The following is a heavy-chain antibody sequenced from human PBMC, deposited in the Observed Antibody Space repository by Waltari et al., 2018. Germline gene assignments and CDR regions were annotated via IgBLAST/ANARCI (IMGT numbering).Heavy chain of an antibody. Sequence: QITLKESGPTLVKPTQTLTLTCTFSGFSLSTSGVGVGWIRQPPGKALEWLALIYWNDDKRYSPSLKSRLTITKDTSKNQVVLTMTNMDPVDTATYYCAHRQLGYSSSLYFDDWGQGTLVTVSS. CDR2: IYWNDDK. J-gene: IGHJ4*02. CDR1: GFSLSTSGVG. CDR3: AHRQLGYSSSLYFDD. V-gene: IGHV2-5*01. D-gene: IGHD6-6*01.